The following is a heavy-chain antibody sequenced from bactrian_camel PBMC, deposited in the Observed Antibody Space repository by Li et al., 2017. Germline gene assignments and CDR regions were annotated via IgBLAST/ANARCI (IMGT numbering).Heavy chain of an antibody. J-gene: IGHJ4*01. V-gene: IGHV3S53*01. CDR2: ITSGGST. CDR1: GDTNSIN. CDR3: AADSRAGTKFIPMLEEGEYNN. Sequence: VQLVESGGGSVLAGGSLRLSCAVSGDTNSINMGWFRQYPGKKREGIAAITSGGSTGYSHSVKGRFTISQDNPKKTLSLQMDSLKPEDTGTYYCAADSRAGTKFIPMLEEGEYNNWGQGTQVTVS. D-gene: IGHD1*01.